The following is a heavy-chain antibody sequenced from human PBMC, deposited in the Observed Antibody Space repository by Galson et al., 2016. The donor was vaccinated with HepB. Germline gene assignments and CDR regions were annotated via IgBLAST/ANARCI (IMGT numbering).Heavy chain of an antibody. D-gene: IGHD3-10*01. CDR2: VFYDERT. V-gene: IGHV4-59*01. CDR3: AKIGWGGDS. Sequence: SETLSLTCTVSGDSITTYYWSWIRQPPGKGLEWIGFVFYDERTGYDPSFKSRVTISLDTSNNQFSLKLTSVTTADTAVYYCAKIGWGGDSWGPGALVAVSS. J-gene: IGHJ4*02. CDR1: GDSITTYY.